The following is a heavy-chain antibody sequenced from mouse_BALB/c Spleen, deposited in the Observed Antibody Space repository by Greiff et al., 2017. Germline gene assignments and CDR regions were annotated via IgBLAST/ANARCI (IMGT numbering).Heavy chain of an antibody. V-gene: IGHV1S56*01. CDR1: GYTFTSYY. J-gene: IGHJ4*01. D-gene: IGHD4-1*01. Sequence: LQESGPELVKPGASVRISCKASGYTFTSYYIHWVKQRPGQGLEWIGWIYPGNVNTKYNEKFKGKATLTADKSSSTAYMQLSSLTSEDSAVYFCAAGAMDYWGQGTSVTVSS. CDR2: IYPGNVNT. CDR3: AAGAMDY.